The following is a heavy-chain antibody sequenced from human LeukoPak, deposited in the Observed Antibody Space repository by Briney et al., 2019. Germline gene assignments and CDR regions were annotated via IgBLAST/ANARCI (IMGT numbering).Heavy chain of an antibody. CDR2: MNPNSGNT. Sequence: ASVTVSCTASGYTFTSYDINWVRQATGQGLEWMGWMNPNSGNTGYAQKFQGRVTMTRNTSISTAYMELSSLRSEDTAVYYCARSPNGDLYWYFDLWGRGTLVTVSS. J-gene: IGHJ2*01. CDR3: ARSPNGDLYWYFDL. D-gene: IGHD4-17*01. V-gene: IGHV1-8*01. CDR1: GYTFTSYD.